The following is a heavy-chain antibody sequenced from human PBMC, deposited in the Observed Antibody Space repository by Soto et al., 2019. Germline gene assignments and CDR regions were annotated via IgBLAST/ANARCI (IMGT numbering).Heavy chain of an antibody. CDR1: GGSISSYY. CDR2: IYNSGST. Sequence: SETLSLTCTVSGGSISSYYWTWIRQPPGKGLEWIGFIYNSGSTHYNPSLRSRVTISVDTSKNQFSLKLTSVTAADTAVYYCARDKITGLFDYWGLGTLVTVSS. D-gene: IGHD2-8*02. V-gene: IGHV4-59*12. J-gene: IGHJ4*02. CDR3: ARDKITGLFDY.